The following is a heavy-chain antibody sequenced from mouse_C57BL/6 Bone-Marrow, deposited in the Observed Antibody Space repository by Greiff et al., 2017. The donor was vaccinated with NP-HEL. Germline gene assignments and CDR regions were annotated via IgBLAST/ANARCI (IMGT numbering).Heavy chain of an antibody. J-gene: IGHJ3*01. CDR3: ERGSRFAY. V-gene: IGHV1-26*01. D-gene: IGHD1-3*01. CDR1: GYTFTDYY. Sequence: EVKLQQSGPELVKPGASVKISCKASGYTFTDYYMNWVKQSHGKSLEWIGDINPNNGGTSYNQKFKGKATLTVAKSSSTAYMELRSLTSEDSAVYYCERGSRFAYWGQGTLVTVSA. CDR2: INPNNGGT.